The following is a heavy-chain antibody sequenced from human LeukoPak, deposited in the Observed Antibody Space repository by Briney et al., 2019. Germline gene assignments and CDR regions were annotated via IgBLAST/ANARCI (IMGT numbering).Heavy chain of an antibody. Sequence: PGGSLRLSCAASGFIFRNHGMHWVRQAPGKGLEWVTFIWYDGSEKYYADSVRGRFTISGDNSKNTVNLQMNSLRTEDTALYYCAKDLSSGWSFDSWGQGTLVTVSS. CDR2: IWYDGSEK. CDR3: AKDLSSGWSFDS. J-gene: IGHJ4*02. CDR1: GFIFRNHG. V-gene: IGHV3-30*02. D-gene: IGHD3-22*01.